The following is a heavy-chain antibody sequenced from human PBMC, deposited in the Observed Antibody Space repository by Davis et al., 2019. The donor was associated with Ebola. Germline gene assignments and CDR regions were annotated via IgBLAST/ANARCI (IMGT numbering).Heavy chain of an antibody. CDR3: ARRKGLLLWFGEPPGAFDI. Sequence: GESLKISCKGSGYSFTSYWIGWVRQMPGKGLEWMGIIYPGDSDTRYSPSFQGQVTISADKFISTAYLQWSSLKASDTAMYYCARRKGLLLWFGEPPGAFDIWGQGTMVTVSS. CDR1: GYSFTSYW. V-gene: IGHV5-51*01. CDR2: IYPGDSDT. D-gene: IGHD3-10*01. J-gene: IGHJ3*02.